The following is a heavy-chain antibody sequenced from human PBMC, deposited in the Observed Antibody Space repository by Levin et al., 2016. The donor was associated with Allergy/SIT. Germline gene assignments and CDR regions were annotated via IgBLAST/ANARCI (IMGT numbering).Heavy chain of an antibody. Sequence: SETLSLTCTVSGASMNDYYWSWIRQSPGKGLEWLGYFYYTGNINYNPSLKSRVTISGDTSKNQFSLKIHSVTPADTAMYYCTKGRTGETFDSWGQGSLVTVSS. CDR1: GASMNDYY. CDR2: FYYTGNI. D-gene: IGHD3-10*01. CDR3: TKGRTGETFDS. J-gene: IGHJ4*02. V-gene: IGHV4-59*01.